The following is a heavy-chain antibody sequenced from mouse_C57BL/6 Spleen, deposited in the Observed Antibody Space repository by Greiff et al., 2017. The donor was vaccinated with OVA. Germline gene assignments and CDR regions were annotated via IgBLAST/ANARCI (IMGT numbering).Heavy chain of an antibody. Sequence: EVQLQQSGPELVKPGASVKISCKASGYTFTDYYMNWVKQSHGKSLEWIGDINPNNGGTSYNQKFKGKATLTVEKSSSTAYMELRSLTSEDSAVYYCARSTPYYFDYWGQGTTLTVSS. D-gene: IGHD1-1*01. CDR1: GYTFTDYY. V-gene: IGHV1-26*01. CDR3: ARSTPYYFDY. CDR2: INPNNGGT. J-gene: IGHJ2*01.